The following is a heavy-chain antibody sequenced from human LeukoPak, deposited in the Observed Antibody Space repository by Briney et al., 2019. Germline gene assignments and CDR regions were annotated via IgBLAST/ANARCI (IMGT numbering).Heavy chain of an antibody. CDR3: SRAQTEAGAKYYFDY. CDR2: IRSNAYGGTT. Sequence: QPGRSLRLSCTASGFTFGDYALNWVRQAPGKGLEWVGFIRSNAYGGTTEYAASVQGRFTISRDNSNSIAYLQMNSLKTEDTAVYYCSRAQTEAGAKYYFDYWGQGTLVTVSS. V-gene: IGHV3-49*04. CDR1: GFTFGDYA. J-gene: IGHJ4*02.